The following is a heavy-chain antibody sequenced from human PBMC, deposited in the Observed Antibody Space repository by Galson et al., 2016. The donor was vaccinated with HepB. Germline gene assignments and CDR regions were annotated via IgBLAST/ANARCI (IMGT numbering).Heavy chain of an antibody. D-gene: IGHD2-8*01. J-gene: IGHJ5*02. V-gene: IGHV3-30*18. CDR3: AKGGVCIAVPVDL. CDR1: GLIFSNHA. Sequence: SLRLSCAASGLIFSNHAIHWVRQAPGQGLEWVAVTSSDGSNEYYADSVKGRFAISRDNSKNTLYLQMNSLRPDDTAVYYCAKGGVCIAVPVDLWGQGTLVTVSS. CDR2: TSSDGSNE.